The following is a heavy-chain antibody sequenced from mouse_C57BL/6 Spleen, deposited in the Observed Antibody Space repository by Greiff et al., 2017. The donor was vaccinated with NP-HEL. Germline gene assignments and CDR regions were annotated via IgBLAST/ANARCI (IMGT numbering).Heavy chain of an antibody. D-gene: IGHD1-1*01. CDR2: INPNYGTT. CDR1: GYSFTDYN. V-gene: IGHV1-39*01. Sequence: EVKLMESGPELVKPGASVKISCKASGYSFTDYNMNWVKQSNGKSLEWIGVINPNYGTTSYNQKFKGKATLTVDQSSSTAYMQLNSLTSEDSAVYYCAPSRVVATRYYFDYWGQGTTLTVSS. CDR3: APSRVVATRYYFDY. J-gene: IGHJ2*01.